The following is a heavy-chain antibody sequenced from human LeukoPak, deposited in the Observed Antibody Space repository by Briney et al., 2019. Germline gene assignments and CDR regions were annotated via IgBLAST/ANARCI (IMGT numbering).Heavy chain of an antibody. J-gene: IGHJ3*02. CDR3: ARHARYSSGWFPDAFDI. D-gene: IGHD6-19*01. V-gene: IGHV5-51*01. CDR1: GYSFTSYW. Sequence: GESLKISCKGSGYSFTSYWIGWVRQMPGKGLEWMGIIYPGDSDTRYSPSFQGQATISADKSISTAYLQWSSLKASDTAMYYCARHARYSSGWFPDAFDIWGQGTMVTVSS. CDR2: IYPGDSDT.